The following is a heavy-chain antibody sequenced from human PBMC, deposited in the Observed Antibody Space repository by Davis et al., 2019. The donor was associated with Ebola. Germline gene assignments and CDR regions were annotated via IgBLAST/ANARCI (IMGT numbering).Heavy chain of an antibody. D-gene: IGHD2-15*01. Sequence: GGSLRLSCAASGFTFSSYSMNWVRQAPGKGLEWVSSISSSSSYIYYADSVKGRFTIPRDNAKNTLYLQMNSLRAEDTAVYYCARAGYCSGGSCYSGEHFQHWGQGTLVTVSS. CDR2: ISSSSSYI. CDR1: GFTFSSYS. V-gene: IGHV3-21*01. CDR3: ARAGYCSGGSCYSGEHFQH. J-gene: IGHJ1*01.